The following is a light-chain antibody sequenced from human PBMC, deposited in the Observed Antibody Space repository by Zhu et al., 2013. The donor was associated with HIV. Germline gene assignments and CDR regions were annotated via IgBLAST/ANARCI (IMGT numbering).Light chain of an antibody. J-gene: IGLJ3*02. CDR1: SSNVGTNY. CDR2: TDH. Sequence: QSVLTQPSSVSGTPGQRVTISCSGSSSNVGTNYVHWYQHIPGTAPKLLIYTDHQRPSGVPDRFSGSRAGTSASLAISGLQSEDECHYYCSSWDDSLNGWVFGGGTKPDRP. CDR3: SSWDDSLNGWV. V-gene: IGLV1-44*01.